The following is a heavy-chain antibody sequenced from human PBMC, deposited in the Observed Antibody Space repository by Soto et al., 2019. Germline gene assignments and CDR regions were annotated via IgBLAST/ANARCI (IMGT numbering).Heavy chain of an antibody. CDR2: IYYSGST. CDR1: GGSISSYY. V-gene: IGHV4-59*01. J-gene: IGHJ4*02. D-gene: IGHD6-19*01. CDR3: AKSSGWYYDY. Sequence: LSLTCTVSGGSISSYYWSWIRQPPGKGLEWIGYIYYSGSTNYNPSLKSRVTISVDTSKNQFSLKLSSVTAADTAVYYCAKSSGWYYDYWGQGTLVTVSS.